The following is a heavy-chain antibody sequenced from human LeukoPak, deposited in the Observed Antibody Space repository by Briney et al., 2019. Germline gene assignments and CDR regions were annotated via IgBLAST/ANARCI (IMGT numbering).Heavy chain of an antibody. V-gene: IGHV1-8*01. Sequence: GASVKVSCKASGYTFTSYDINWVRQATGQGLEWMGWMNPNSGNTGYAQKLQGRVTMTRNTSISTAYMELSSLRSEDTAVYYCARGFGDFWSGYYPHYYYGMDVWGQGTTVTVSS. CDR1: GYTFTSYD. D-gene: IGHD3-3*01. CDR2: MNPNSGNT. J-gene: IGHJ6*02. CDR3: ARGFGDFWSGYYPHYYYGMDV.